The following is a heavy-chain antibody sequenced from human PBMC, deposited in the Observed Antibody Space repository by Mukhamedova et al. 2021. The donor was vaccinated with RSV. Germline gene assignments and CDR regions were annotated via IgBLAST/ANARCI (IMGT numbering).Heavy chain of an antibody. J-gene: IGHJ2*01. D-gene: IGHD1-26*01. CDR3: AAVELVGAITGWYFDL. Sequence: GNTNYAQKFQERVTITRDMSTSIAYMELSSLRSEDTAVYYCAAVELVGAITGWYFDLWGRGTLVTVSS. V-gene: IGHV1-58*01. CDR2: GNT.